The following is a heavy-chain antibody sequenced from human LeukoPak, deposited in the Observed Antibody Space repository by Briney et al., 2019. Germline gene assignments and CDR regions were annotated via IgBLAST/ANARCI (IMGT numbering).Heavy chain of an antibody. CDR3: ARGIAAAGICAFDI. CDR2: IYYSGST. CDR1: GGSISSGGYY. V-gene: IGHV4-31*03. J-gene: IGHJ3*02. D-gene: IGHD6-13*01. Sequence: SSQTLSLTCTVSGGSISSGGYYWSWIRQHPGKGLEWIGYIYYSGSTYYNPSLKSRVTISVDTSKNQFSLKLSSVTAADTAVYYCARGIAAAGICAFDIWGQGTMATVSS.